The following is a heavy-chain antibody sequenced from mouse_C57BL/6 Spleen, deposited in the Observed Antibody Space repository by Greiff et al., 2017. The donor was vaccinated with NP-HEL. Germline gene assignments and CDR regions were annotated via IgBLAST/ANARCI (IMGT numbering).Heavy chain of an antibody. D-gene: IGHD2-4*01. Sequence: QVQLQQPGAELVMPGASVKLSCKASGYTFTSYWMHWVKQRPGQGLEWIGEIDPSDSYTNYNQKFKGKSTLTVDKSSSTAYMQLSSLTSEDSAVYYCARRRLPSYYFDYWGQGTTLTVSS. CDR3: ARRRLPSYYFDY. CDR2: IDPSDSYT. CDR1: GYTFTSYW. J-gene: IGHJ2*01. V-gene: IGHV1-69*01.